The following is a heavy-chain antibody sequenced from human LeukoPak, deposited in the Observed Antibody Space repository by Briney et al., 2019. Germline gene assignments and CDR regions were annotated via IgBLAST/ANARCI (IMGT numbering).Heavy chain of an antibody. J-gene: IGHJ3*02. CDR1: GFTFSSYG. CDR3: ARGSDLTRGAFDI. D-gene: IGHD2-15*01. Sequence: GGSLRLSCAASGFTFSSYGMHWVRQAPGKGLEWVAVISYDGSNKYYADSVKGRFTISRDNAKNRLYLQMNSLRAEDTAVYYCARGSDLTRGAFDIWGQGTMVTVSS. V-gene: IGHV3-30*03. CDR2: ISYDGSNK.